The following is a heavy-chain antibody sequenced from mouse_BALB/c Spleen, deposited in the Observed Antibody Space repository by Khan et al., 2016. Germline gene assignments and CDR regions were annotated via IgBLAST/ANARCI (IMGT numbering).Heavy chain of an antibody. CDR3: ARSYDGGAN. CDR2: IDPANGNT. CDR1: GFNIKDTY. J-gene: IGHJ3*01. Sequence: VQLQQSGADLVKPGASVKLSCTAAGFNIKDTYIHWVKQRPEQALEWIGRIDPANGNTEYDPKFQGRATITAEISYNTAYLQLSSLTSEDTAVYYGARSYDGGANWGQGTLVTVSA. D-gene: IGHD2-3*01. V-gene: IGHV14-3*02.